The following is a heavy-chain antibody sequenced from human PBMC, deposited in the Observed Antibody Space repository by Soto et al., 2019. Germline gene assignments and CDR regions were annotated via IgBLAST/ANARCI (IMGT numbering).Heavy chain of an antibody. V-gene: IGHV4-34*01. D-gene: IGHD3-10*01. Sequence: SETLSLTCAVYGGYFSGYYWSWIRQPPGKGLEWIGEINHSGSTNYHPSLKSRVIISVDPSKNQFSLKLSSVTAADTAVYYCARVGGILLWFGDRDHYGMDVWGQGTTVTVS. CDR3: ARVGGILLWFGDRDHYGMDV. CDR2: INHSGST. J-gene: IGHJ6*02. CDR1: GGYFSGYY.